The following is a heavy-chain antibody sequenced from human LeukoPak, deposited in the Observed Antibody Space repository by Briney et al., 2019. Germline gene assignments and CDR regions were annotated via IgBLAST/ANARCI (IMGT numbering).Heavy chain of an antibody. CDR2: ISYDGSNK. D-gene: IGHD3-10*01. Sequence: GGSLRLSCAASGFTFSSYGMHWVRQAPGKGLEWVAVISYDGSNKYYADSVKGRFTISRDNSKNTLYLQMNSLRAEDTAAYYCAKDTYYYGSGSYYNYFDYWGQGTLVTVSS. CDR3: AKDTYYYGSGSYYNYFDY. J-gene: IGHJ4*02. V-gene: IGHV3-30*18. CDR1: GFTFSSYG.